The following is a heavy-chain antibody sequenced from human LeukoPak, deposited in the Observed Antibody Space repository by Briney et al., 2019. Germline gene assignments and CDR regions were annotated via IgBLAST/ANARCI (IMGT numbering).Heavy chain of an antibody. CDR1: GFTFSSYA. Sequence: GGSLRLSCAASGFTFSSYAMSWVRQAPGKGLEWVSAISGSGGSTYYADSVKGRFTISRHNSKNTLYLQMNSLRAEDTAVYYCAAQPTYYYDSSGYYPWGQGTLVTVSS. D-gene: IGHD3-22*01. V-gene: IGHV3-23*01. CDR2: ISGSGGST. J-gene: IGHJ5*02. CDR3: AAQPTYYYDSSGYYP.